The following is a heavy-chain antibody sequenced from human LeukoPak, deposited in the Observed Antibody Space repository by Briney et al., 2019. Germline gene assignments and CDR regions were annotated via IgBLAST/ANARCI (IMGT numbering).Heavy chain of an antibody. CDR2: IYPGDSDT. Sequence: GESLKISCEGSGYSFTSYWIGWVRQMPGKGLEWMGIIYPGDSDTRYSPSFQGQVTISADKSISTAYLQWSSLKASDTAMYYCARAAGSSWLDRCYFDYWGQGTLVTVSS. J-gene: IGHJ4*02. CDR3: ARAAGSSWLDRCYFDY. D-gene: IGHD6-13*01. V-gene: IGHV5-51*01. CDR1: GYSFTSYW.